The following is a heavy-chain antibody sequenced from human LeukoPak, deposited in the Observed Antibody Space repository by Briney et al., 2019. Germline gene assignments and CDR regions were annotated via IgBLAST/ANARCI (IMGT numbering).Heavy chain of an antibody. Sequence: QPGRSLRLSCAASGFTFSSYAMHWVRQAPGKGLEWVAVISYGGNNEYYADSVKGRFTISRDNSKNTLYLQMNSLRTEDTAVYYCARPFHKFFDYWGQGTLVTVSS. CDR3: ARPFHKFFDY. J-gene: IGHJ4*02. D-gene: IGHD3-3*02. V-gene: IGHV3-30-3*01. CDR2: ISYGGNNE. CDR1: GFTFSSYA.